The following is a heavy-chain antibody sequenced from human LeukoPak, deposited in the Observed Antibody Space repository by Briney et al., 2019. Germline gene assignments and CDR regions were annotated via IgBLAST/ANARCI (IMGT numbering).Heavy chain of an antibody. Sequence: GGSLRLSCAASGFTFSTYSMNWVRQAPGKGLEWVSAINGGGDHTYYADSVKGRFTISRDNSKNTLYFHLNSLRADDTAVYYCAKDVQSWPTYFDYWGQGTLVTVSS. J-gene: IGHJ4*02. CDR1: GFTFSTYS. CDR2: INGGGDHT. CDR3: AKDVQSWPTYFDY. V-gene: IGHV3-23*01. D-gene: IGHD1-1*01.